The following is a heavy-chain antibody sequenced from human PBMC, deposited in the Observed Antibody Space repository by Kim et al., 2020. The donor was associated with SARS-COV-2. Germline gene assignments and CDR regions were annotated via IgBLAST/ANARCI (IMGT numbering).Heavy chain of an antibody. CDR1: GGSISSSNW. D-gene: IGHD3-10*01. CDR2: IYHSGST. J-gene: IGHJ4*02. Sequence: SETLSLTCAVSGGSISSSNWWSWVRQPPGKGLEWIGEIYHSGSTNYNPSLKSRVTISVDKSKNQFSLKLSSVTAADTAVYYCARDGGSGSYLGFEHWGQGTLVTVSS. V-gene: IGHV4-4*02. CDR3: ARDGGSGSYLGFEH.